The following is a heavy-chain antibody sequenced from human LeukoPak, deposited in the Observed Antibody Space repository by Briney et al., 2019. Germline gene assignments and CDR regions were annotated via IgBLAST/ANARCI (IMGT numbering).Heavy chain of an antibody. V-gene: IGHV3-23*01. CDR3: AKSPAGSSWPSIDY. Sequence: GGSLRLSCEASGFTFSNYAMSWVRQAPGKGLECVSPISGSGGSTYYRDSVKGRFTVSRDNSKNTLYLQMNSLRAEDTAVYYCAKSPAGSSWPSIDYWGQGALVTVSS. CDR1: GFTFSNYA. J-gene: IGHJ4*02. D-gene: IGHD6-13*01. CDR2: ISGSGGST.